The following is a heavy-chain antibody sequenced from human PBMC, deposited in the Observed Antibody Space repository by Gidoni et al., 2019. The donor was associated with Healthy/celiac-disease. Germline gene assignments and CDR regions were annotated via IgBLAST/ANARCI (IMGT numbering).Heavy chain of an antibody. V-gene: IGHV3-23*01. CDR3: AKDRPYYYDSSGYYYDY. CDR1: GFTFSSYA. CDR2: ISGSGGST. D-gene: IGHD3-22*01. Sequence: EVQLLESGGGLVQPGGSLSLSCAASGFTFSSYAMSWVRQAPGKGLEWVSAISGSGGSTYYADSVKGRFTISRDNSKNTLYLQMNSLRAEDTAVYYCAKDRPYYYDSSGYYYDYWGQGTLVTVSS. J-gene: IGHJ4*02.